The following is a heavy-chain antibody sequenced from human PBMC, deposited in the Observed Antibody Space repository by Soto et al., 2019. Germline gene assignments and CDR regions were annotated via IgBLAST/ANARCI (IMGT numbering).Heavy chain of an antibody. Sequence: EVQLVESGGGLVKPGGPLTLSCEAFGFTSRSYSMNWFRQPPGKGREWVQSISISSSYIYYPDSWKGRFTTSRENAKNSLYLQMNSLRAEDTAVYYCARTGYDFWSGYITNWFDPWGQGTLVTVSS. CDR3: ARTGYDFWSGYITNWFDP. V-gene: IGHV3-21*01. CDR1: GFTSRSYS. CDR2: ISISSSYI. J-gene: IGHJ5*02. D-gene: IGHD3-3*01.